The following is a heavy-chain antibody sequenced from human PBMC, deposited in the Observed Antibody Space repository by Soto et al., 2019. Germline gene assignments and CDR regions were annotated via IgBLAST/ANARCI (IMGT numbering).Heavy chain of an antibody. D-gene: IGHD1-7*01. CDR1: GDSISEFY. V-gene: IGHV4-59*01. CDR3: VRELRNYNSGFDP. CDR2: VFRSGST. J-gene: IGHJ5*02. Sequence: SETLSLTCIVSGDSISEFYWSWIRQPPGQGLEWIGYVFRSGSTKYNPSLKSRVSMSVDTSKNQFSLKVTSVTAADTAVYYCVRELRNYNSGFDPWGQGTLVTVSS.